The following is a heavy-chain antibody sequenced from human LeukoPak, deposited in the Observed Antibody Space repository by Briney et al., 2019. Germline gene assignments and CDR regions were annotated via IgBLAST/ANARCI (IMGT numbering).Heavy chain of an antibody. Sequence: GGSLKISCKGSGYSFTSYWIGWVRQMPGKGLEWMGIIYPGDSDTRYSPSFQGQVTISADKSISTAYLQWSSLKASDTAMYYCARLIVEMATISLIDYWGQGTLVTVSS. CDR1: GYSFTSYW. CDR2: IYPGDSDT. CDR3: ARLIVEMATISLIDY. J-gene: IGHJ4*02. V-gene: IGHV5-51*01. D-gene: IGHD5-24*01.